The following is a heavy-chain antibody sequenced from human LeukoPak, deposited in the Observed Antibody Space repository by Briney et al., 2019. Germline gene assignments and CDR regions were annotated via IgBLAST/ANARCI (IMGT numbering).Heavy chain of an antibody. CDR2: IYTSGST. V-gene: IGHV4-4*07. J-gene: IGHJ4*02. Sequence: SETLSLTCTVSGGSISSYYWSWIRQPAGKGLEWIGRIYTSGSTNYNPSLKSRVTMSVDTSKNQFSLKLSSVTAADTAVYYCARRNYGSGSYRGDFDYWGQGTLVTVSS. D-gene: IGHD3-10*01. CDR3: ARRNYGSGSYRGDFDY. CDR1: GGSISSYY.